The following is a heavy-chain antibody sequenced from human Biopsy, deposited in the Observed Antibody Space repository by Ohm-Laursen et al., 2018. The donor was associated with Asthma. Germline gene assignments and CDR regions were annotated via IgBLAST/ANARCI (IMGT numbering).Heavy chain of an antibody. J-gene: IGHJ6*02. Sequence: TLSLTCTVSGGSISSGGYYWSWIRQHPGKGLEWIGYIYYSGSTYYNPSLKSRVTISVDTSKNQFSLKVRSVTAADKAVYYCARDRSYSGSAGFGHYYGMDVWGQGTTVTVSS. D-gene: IGHD5-12*01. V-gene: IGHV4-31*03. CDR3: ARDRSYSGSAGFGHYYGMDV. CDR1: GGSISSGGYY. CDR2: IYYSGST.